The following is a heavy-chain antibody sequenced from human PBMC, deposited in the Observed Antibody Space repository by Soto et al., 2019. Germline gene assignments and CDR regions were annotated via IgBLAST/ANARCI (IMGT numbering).Heavy chain of an antibody. CDR3: ATLVRYVIPPNWFDP. D-gene: IGHD2-8*01. Sequence: QLQLQESGPGLVKPSETLSLTCTVSGGSISSSSYYWGWIRQPPGKGLEWIGSIYYSGSTYYNPSLKSRVTISVDTSKTQFSLKLSSVTAADTAVYYCATLVRYVIPPNWFDPWGQGTLVTVSS. CDR1: GGSISSSSYY. V-gene: IGHV4-39*01. J-gene: IGHJ5*02. CDR2: IYYSGST.